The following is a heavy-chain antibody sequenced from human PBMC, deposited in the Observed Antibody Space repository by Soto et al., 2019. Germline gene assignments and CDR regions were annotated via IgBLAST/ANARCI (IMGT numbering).Heavy chain of an antibody. CDR1: GGSISSYY. CDR3: ARLGCSGGSCLLYYYYMDV. J-gene: IGHJ6*03. Sequence: SETLSLTCTVSGGSISSYYWSWIRQPPGKGLEWIGYIYYSGSTNYNPSLKSRVTISVDTSKNQFSLKLSSVTAADTAVYYCARLGCSGGSCLLYYYYMDVWGKGTTVTVSS. D-gene: IGHD2-15*01. CDR2: IYYSGST. V-gene: IGHV4-59*01.